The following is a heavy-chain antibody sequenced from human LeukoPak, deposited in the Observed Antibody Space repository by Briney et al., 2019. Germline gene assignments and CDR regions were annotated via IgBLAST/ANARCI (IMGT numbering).Heavy chain of an antibody. V-gene: IGHV3-74*01. CDR1: GFTPSSYW. J-gene: IGHJ4*02. D-gene: IGHD1-26*01. Sequence: GGSLRLSCAASGFTPSSYWMHWVRQAPGKGLVWVSRINSDGSSTSYADSVKGRFTISRDNAKNTLYLQMNSLRAEDTAVYYCARDSGSYEGVYWGQGTLVTVSS. CDR3: ARDSGSYEGVY. CDR2: INSDGSST.